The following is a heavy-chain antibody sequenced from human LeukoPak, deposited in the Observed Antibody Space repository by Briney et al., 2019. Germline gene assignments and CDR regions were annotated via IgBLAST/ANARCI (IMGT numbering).Heavy chain of an antibody. Sequence: PSETLSLTCAVSGYSISSGYYWGWIRQPPGKGLEWIGSSYHSGSTYYNPSLKSRVTISVDTSKNQFSLKLSSVTAADTAVYYCARDGGSYYGSGSYYKTNWFDPWGQGTLVTVSS. D-gene: IGHD3-10*01. V-gene: IGHV4-38-2*02. CDR3: ARDGGSYYGSGSYYKTNWFDP. CDR2: SYHSGST. J-gene: IGHJ5*02. CDR1: GYSISSGYY.